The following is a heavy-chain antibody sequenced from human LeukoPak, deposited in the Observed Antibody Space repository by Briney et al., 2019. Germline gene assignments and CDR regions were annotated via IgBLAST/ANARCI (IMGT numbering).Heavy chain of an antibody. CDR2: ISGSGGST. Sequence: GGSLRLSCAVSGFTFSNYAMSWVRQAPGKGLEWVSSISGSGGSTYYADSVKGRFTISRDNSKNTLYLQMDSLRAEDAAIYYCAREGNTNSLWVRWFDPWGQGTLVTVSS. CDR3: AREGNTNSLWVRWFDP. V-gene: IGHV3-23*01. J-gene: IGHJ5*02. CDR1: GFTFSNYA. D-gene: IGHD4-23*01.